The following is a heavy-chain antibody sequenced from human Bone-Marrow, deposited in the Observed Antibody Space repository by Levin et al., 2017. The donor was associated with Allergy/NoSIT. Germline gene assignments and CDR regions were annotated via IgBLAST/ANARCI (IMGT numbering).Heavy chain of an antibody. CDR1: GGSFSGYY. J-gene: IGHJ3*02. D-gene: IGHD3-16*02. Sequence: RASETLSLTCAVYGGSFSGYYWSWIRQPPGKGLEWIGEINHSGSTNYNPSLKSRVTISVDTSKNQFSLKLSSVTAADTAVHYCAREPTRSYDYVWGSYRYRRAGEAFDIWGQGTMVTVSS. CDR3: AREPTRSYDYVWGSYRYRRAGEAFDI. CDR2: INHSGST. V-gene: IGHV4-34*01.